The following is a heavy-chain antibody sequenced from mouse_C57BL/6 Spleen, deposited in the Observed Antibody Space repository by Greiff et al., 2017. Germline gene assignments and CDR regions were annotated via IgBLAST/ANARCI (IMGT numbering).Heavy chain of an antibody. CDR3: TRYYGSSY. V-gene: IGHV1-15*01. Sequence: SGAELVRPGASVTLSCKASGYTFTDYEMHWVKQTPVHGLEWIGAIDPETGGTAYNQKFKGKAILTADKSSSTAYMELRSLTSEDSAVYYCTRYYGSSYWGQGTTLTVSS. D-gene: IGHD1-1*01. CDR2: IDPETGGT. J-gene: IGHJ2*01. CDR1: GYTFTDYE.